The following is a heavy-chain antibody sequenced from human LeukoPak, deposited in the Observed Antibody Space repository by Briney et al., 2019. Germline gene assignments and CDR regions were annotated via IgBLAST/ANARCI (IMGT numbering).Heavy chain of an antibody. CDR1: GFTFSSYG. J-gene: IGHJ4*02. Sequence: PGGSLRLSCAASGFTFSSYGMHWVRQAPGKGLEWVAFIRYDGSNKYYADSVKGRFTISRDSSMNTLYLQMNSLRDDDTAVYYCAKELGRAVAGERVGYWGQGTLVTVSS. D-gene: IGHD6-19*01. V-gene: IGHV3-30*02. CDR2: IRYDGSNK. CDR3: AKELGRAVAGERVGY.